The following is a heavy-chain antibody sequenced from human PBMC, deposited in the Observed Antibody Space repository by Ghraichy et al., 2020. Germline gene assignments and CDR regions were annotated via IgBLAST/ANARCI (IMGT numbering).Heavy chain of an antibody. J-gene: IGHJ6*02. CDR3: ARGHGGATGNGMDV. D-gene: IGHD1-26*01. CDR1: GYTFTNYG. CDR2: ISAHNNKP. Sequence: ASVKVSCQASGYTFTNYGISWVRQAPGQGLEWMGWISAHNNKPTYAQKLQGRVTMTTDTSTSTAYMELRSLRSDDTAVYYCARGHGGATGNGMDVWGQGTTVTISS. V-gene: IGHV1-18*01.